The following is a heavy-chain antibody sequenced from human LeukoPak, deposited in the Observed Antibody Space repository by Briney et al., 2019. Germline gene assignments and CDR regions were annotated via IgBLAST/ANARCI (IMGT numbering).Heavy chain of an antibody. CDR3: ARGSGYDFALGY. CDR2: IYHSGST. V-gene: IGHV4-30-2*01. D-gene: IGHD5-12*01. J-gene: IGHJ4*02. CDR1: GGSISSGGYS. Sequence: PSETLSLTCAVSGGSISSGGYSWSWIRQPPGKGLEWIGYIYHSGSTYYNPSLKSRVTISVDRSKNQFSLKLSSVTPADTAVYYCARGSGYDFALGYWGQGTLVTVSS.